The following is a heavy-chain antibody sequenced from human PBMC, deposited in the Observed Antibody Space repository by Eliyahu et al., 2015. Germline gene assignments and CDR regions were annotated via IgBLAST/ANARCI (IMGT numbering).Heavy chain of an antibody. CDR2: INHSGTT. V-gene: IGHV4-34*02. CDR3: ARGGGYGSLDF. CDR1: GGPFNGYS. D-gene: IGHD3-10*01. J-gene: IGHJ4*02. Sequence: QVHLQQWGAGMLKPSETLSLSCAGFGGPFNGYSWTWVRQFPGEGLEWIGDINHSGTTNYKESLRSRVTISVDTSKKQFYLKLDSMTAADAAVYYCARGGGYGSLDFWGQGTLVTVSS.